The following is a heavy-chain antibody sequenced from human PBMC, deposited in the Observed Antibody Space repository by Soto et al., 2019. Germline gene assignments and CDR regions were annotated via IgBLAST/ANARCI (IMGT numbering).Heavy chain of an antibody. CDR2: ISSSSSYI. V-gene: IGHV3-21*01. Sequence: LRLSCAASGFTFSSYSMNWVRQAPGKGLEWVSSISSSSSYIYYADSVKGRFTISRDNAKNSLYLQMNSLRAEDTAVYYCARDRITMIVENYYGMDVWGQGTTVTVSS. CDR3: ARDRITMIVENYYGMDV. CDR1: GFTFSSYS. D-gene: IGHD3-22*01. J-gene: IGHJ6*02.